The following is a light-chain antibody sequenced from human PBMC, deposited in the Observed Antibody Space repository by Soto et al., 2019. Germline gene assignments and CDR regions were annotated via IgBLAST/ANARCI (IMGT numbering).Light chain of an antibody. Sequence: ASHSITRWLAWYQQKPGKAPKLLIHDAFTLQSGVPSRFSGSGSGTEFTLTISSLQPDDSATYYCQQYSYLSTFGQGTKVDIK. V-gene: IGKV1-5*01. CDR2: DAF. J-gene: IGKJ1*01. CDR1: HSITRW. CDR3: QQYSYLST.